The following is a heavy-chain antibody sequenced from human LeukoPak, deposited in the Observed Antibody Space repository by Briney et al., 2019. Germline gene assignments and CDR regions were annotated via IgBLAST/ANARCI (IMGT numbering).Heavy chain of an antibody. V-gene: IGHV7-4-1*02. CDR3: AALGGGLVDY. Sequence: ASVKVSCKTSGYTFTTYAMNWVRQAPGQGLEWMGWINTGTGNPTYAQGFTGRFVFSLDTSVSTAYLQISSLKTEDTAVYYCAALGGGLVDYWGQGTLVTASS. CDR2: INTGTGNP. CDR1: GYTFTTYA. D-gene: IGHD3-16*01. J-gene: IGHJ4*02.